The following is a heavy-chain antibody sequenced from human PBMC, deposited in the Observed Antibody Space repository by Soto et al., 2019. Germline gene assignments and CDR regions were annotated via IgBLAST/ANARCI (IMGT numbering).Heavy chain of an antibody. CDR3: ARRGFYSSSSKAYYYYGMDV. J-gene: IGHJ6*02. CDR1: GFTVSSNY. D-gene: IGHD6-6*01. Sequence: PGGSLRLSCAASGFTVSSNYMSWVRQAPGKGLEWVSVSYSGGSTYYADSVKGRFTISRDNSKNTLYLQMNSLRAEDTAVYYCARRGFYSSSSKAYYYYGMDVWGQGTTVTVSS. CDR2: SYSGGST. V-gene: IGHV3-53*01.